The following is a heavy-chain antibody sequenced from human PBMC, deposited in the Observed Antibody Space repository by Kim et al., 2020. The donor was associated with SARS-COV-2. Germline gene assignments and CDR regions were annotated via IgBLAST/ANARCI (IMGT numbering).Heavy chain of an antibody. J-gene: IGHJ4*02. Sequence: SGSVKGRFTIPREHAKNSLYLQMNSLRAGDTAVYYCARGPSYSSGWTGVDYWGQGTLVTVSS. V-gene: IGHV3-13*01. CDR3: ARGPSYSSGWTGVDY. D-gene: IGHD6-19*01.